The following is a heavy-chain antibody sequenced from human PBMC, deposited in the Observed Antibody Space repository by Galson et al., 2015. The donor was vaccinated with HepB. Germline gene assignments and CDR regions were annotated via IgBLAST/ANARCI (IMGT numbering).Heavy chain of an antibody. Sequence: SLRLSCAASGFTFTNYGMHWVRQAPGKGLEWVAVISFDGSNKYYADSVKGRFTISRDNSKNTLYLQMNSLRAEDTAVYYCAKEQERYYYFYGMDVWGQGTAVTVSS. CDR1: GFTFTNYG. D-gene: IGHD1-1*01. CDR3: AKEQERYYYFYGMDV. V-gene: IGHV3-30*18. J-gene: IGHJ6*02. CDR2: ISFDGSNK.